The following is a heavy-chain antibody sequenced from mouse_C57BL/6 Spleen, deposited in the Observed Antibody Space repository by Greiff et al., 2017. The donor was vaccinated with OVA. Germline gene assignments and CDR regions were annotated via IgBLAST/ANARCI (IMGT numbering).Heavy chain of an antibody. Sequence: QVQLQQPGAELVRPGSSVKLSCKASGYTFTSYWMDWVKQRPGQGLEWIGNIYPSDSETHYNQKFKDKATLTVYKSSSTAYMQLSSLTSEDSAVYYWARGYGSSYVNARDYWGQGTSVTVSS. CDR2: IYPSDSET. V-gene: IGHV1-61*01. D-gene: IGHD1-1*01. CDR1: GYTFTSYW. CDR3: ARGYGSSYVNARDY. J-gene: IGHJ4*01.